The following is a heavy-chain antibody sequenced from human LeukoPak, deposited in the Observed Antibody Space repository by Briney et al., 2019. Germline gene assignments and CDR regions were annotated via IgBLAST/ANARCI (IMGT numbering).Heavy chain of an antibody. CDR2: IYSGGST. CDR1: GFTVSSNY. V-gene: IGHV3-53*01. D-gene: IGHD2-15*01. CDR3: ARGGDCSGGSCYSEYAFDI. Sequence: PGGSLRLSCAASGFTVSSNYMSWVRQAPGKGLEWVSVIYSGGSTYYADSVKGRFTISRDNSKNTLYLQMNSLRAEDTAVYYCARGGDCSGGSCYSEYAFDIWAKGQWSPSLQ. J-gene: IGHJ3*02.